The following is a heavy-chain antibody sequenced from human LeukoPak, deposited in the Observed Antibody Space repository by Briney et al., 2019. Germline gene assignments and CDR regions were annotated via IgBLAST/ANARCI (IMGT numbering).Heavy chain of an antibody. CDR2: THYSGST. CDR1: GGSINTYY. Sequence: PSETLSLTCTVSGGSINTYYWSWMRQSPEKALEWSRWTHYSGSTTYNPSLKSRVTISLDTSKNQFSLKLTSVTAADTAVYHCARYDGSASEGWFDPWGQGTLVTVSS. CDR3: ARYDGSASEGWFDP. D-gene: IGHD3-10*01. J-gene: IGHJ5*02. V-gene: IGHV4-59*01.